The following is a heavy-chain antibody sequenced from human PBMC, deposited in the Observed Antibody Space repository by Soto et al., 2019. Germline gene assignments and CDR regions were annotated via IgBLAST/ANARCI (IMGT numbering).Heavy chain of an antibody. CDR3: AKGPYCSSTSCYSPANWFDP. D-gene: IGHD2-2*01. CDR2: ISGSGGST. J-gene: IGHJ5*02. Sequence: LRLSCAASGFTFSSYAMSWVRQAPGKGLEWVSAISGSGGSTYYADSVKGRFTISRDNSKNTLYLQMNSLRAEDTAVYYCAKGPYCSSTSCYSPANWFDPWGQGTLVTVSS. CDR1: GFTFSSYA. V-gene: IGHV3-23*01.